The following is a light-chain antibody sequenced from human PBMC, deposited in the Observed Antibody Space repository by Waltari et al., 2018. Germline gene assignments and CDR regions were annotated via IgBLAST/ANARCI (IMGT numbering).Light chain of an antibody. CDR2: AAS. V-gene: IGKV1-9*01. Sequence: IQLTQSPSSLSAPVGDRVTITCRASLGIRYFLAWYQQKPGKAPKVLFYAASTLQSGVPSRFSGSGSGTDFTLAISSLQPEDFATYYCQHLNSSPPLFGGGTKVEIK. CDR1: LGIRYF. CDR3: QHLNSSPPL. J-gene: IGKJ4*02.